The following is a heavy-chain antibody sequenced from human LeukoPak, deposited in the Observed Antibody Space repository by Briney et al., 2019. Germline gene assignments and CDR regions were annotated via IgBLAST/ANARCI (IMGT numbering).Heavy chain of an antibody. D-gene: IGHD3-9*01. CDR3: ATDRNSDWRKRFDY. CDR2: ISSGFKT. CDR1: GLTVSSNF. J-gene: IGHJ4*02. Sequence: TGGSLRLSCAASGLTVSSNFMSWVRQAPGKGLEWVSFISSGFKTYYADSVKGRFTISRDNAENSLYVQMNSLGAEDTAVYYCATDRNSDWRKRFDYWGQGALVTVSS. V-gene: IGHV3-66*01.